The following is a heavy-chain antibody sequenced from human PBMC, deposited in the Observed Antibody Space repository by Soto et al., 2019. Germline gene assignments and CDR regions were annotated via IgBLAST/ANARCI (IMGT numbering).Heavy chain of an antibody. V-gene: IGHV3-49*04. Sequence: GGSLRLSCTASGFTFGYYAMSWVRQAPGKGLGWVGFIRSKAYGGTTEYAASVKGRFTISRDDSKSIAYLQMNSLKTEDTAVYYCTRERGSGSYSWGQGTLVTVSS. J-gene: IGHJ4*02. CDR1: GFTFGYYA. D-gene: IGHD1-26*01. CDR3: TRERGSGSYS. CDR2: IRSKAYGGTT.